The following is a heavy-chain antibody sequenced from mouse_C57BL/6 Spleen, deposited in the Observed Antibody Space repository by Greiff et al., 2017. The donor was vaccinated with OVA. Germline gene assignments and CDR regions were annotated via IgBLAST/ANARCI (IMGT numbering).Heavy chain of an antibody. CDR3: ARVGGDYDGFAY. D-gene: IGHD2-4*01. J-gene: IGHJ3*01. V-gene: IGHV5-4*03. CDR1: GFTFSSYA. Sequence: EVMLVESGGGLVKPGGSLKLSCAASGFTFSSYAMSWVRQTPEKRLAWVATISDGGSYTYYPDNVKGRFTISRDNAKNNLYLQMSHLKSEDTAMYYCARVGGDYDGFAYWGQGTLVTVSA. CDR2: ISDGGSYT.